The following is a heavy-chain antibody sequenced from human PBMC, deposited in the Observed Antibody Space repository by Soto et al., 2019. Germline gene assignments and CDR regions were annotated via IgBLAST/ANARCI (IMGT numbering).Heavy chain of an antibody. J-gene: IGHJ4*02. Sequence: QVQLVQSGAEVKKPGASVKVSCKASGYTFSSYGISWVRQAPGQGLEWRGWISAYNGNTKNAQKLRGRVTMTTDTSTSTAYMELRSLSSDDTAVYYCARDLSALWFGELCHDYWGQGTLVTVSS. CDR1: GYTFSSYG. CDR2: ISAYNGNT. CDR3: ARDLSALWFGELCHDY. V-gene: IGHV1-18*01. D-gene: IGHD3-10*01.